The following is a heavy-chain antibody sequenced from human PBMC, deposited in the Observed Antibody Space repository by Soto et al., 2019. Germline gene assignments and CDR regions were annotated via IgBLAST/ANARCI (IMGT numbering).Heavy chain of an antibody. CDR3: ARHSGWRFDY. CDR2: IYHTGST. Sequence: QVQLQESGPGLVKPSGTLSLTCAVSGGSISSANYWSWLRQPPGKGLEWIGEIYHTGSTNYNPSLKSRVTLSVDKSKNQFSLKLTSVTAADTAVYYCARHSGWRFDYWGQRTLVTVSS. D-gene: IGHD6-19*01. V-gene: IGHV4-4*02. CDR1: GGSISSANY. J-gene: IGHJ4*02.